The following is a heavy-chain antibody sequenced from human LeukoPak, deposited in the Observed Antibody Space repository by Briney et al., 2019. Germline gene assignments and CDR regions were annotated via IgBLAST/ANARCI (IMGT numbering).Heavy chain of an antibody. CDR2: ISNSGSTI. Sequence: GGSLRLSCAASGFTFSDYYMIWIRQAPVKGLEWVSYISNSGSTIYYADSVKGRFTMSRDNAKKSLYLQMNSLRAEDTAVYYCARCIGAVGRDWFDPWGQGTLVTVSS. D-gene: IGHD6-13*01. V-gene: IGHV3-11*01. J-gene: IGHJ5*02. CDR1: GFTFSDYY. CDR3: ARCIGAVGRDWFDP.